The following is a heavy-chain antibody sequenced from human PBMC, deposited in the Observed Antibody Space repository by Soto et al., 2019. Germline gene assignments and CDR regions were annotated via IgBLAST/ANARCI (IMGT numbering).Heavy chain of an antibody. CDR1: GFTFSSYS. CDR2: ISSSSSTI. D-gene: IGHD6-19*01. V-gene: IGHV3-48*01. J-gene: IGHJ6*02. Sequence: EVQLVESGGGLVQPGGSLRLSCAASGFTFSSYSMNWVRQAPGKGLEWVSYISSSSSTIYYADSVKGRFTISRDNAKNSLYLQMNSLRAEDTAVYYCARGRYSSGWYSYYYYGMDVWGQGTTVTVSS. CDR3: ARGRYSSGWYSYYYYGMDV.